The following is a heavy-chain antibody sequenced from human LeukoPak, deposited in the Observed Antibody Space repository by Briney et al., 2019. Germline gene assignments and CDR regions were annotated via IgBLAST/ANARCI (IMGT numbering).Heavy chain of an antibody. Sequence: GGSLRLSCSASGFTFSSYSMDWVRQAPGKGLEWLSYITSSSGTIYYADSVKGRFTVSRDNAKNSLYLQMNSLRVEDTAVYYCAKRPVTKHFDYWGQGTLVTVSS. D-gene: IGHD4-17*01. J-gene: IGHJ4*02. CDR2: ITSSSGTI. V-gene: IGHV3-48*01. CDR3: AKRPVTKHFDY. CDR1: GFTFSSYS.